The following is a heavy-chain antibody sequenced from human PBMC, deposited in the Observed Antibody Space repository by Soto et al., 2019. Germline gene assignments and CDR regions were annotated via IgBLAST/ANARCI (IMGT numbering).Heavy chain of an antibody. CDR1: GYIFTSHC. CDR2: INPSGGGT. Sequence: GASVKVSCKASGYIFTSHCMHWVRQAPGQGLEWMGIINPSGGGTSYAQKFQGRVTMTRDTSTSTVYMELSSLRSEDTAVYYCARAVEGYYDFWSGYYTGGGWGYWGQGTLVTVSS. J-gene: IGHJ4*02. D-gene: IGHD3-3*01. V-gene: IGHV1-46*01. CDR3: ARAVEGYYDFWSGYYTGGGWGY.